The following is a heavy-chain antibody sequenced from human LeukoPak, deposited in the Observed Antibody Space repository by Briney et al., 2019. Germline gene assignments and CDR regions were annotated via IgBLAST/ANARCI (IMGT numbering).Heavy chain of an antibody. J-gene: IGHJ4*02. CDR2: ISSSGSSI. V-gene: IGHV3-48*03. CDR3: ARASRDGYNRRGEGVIYY. D-gene: IGHD5-24*01. Sequence: PGGSLRLSCAASGFTFSSYEMNWVRQAPGKGLEWVSYISSSGSSIYYADSVKGRFTISRDNAKNSLYLQMNSLRAEDTAVYYCARASRDGYNRRGEGVIYYWGQGTLVSVSS. CDR1: GFTFSSYE.